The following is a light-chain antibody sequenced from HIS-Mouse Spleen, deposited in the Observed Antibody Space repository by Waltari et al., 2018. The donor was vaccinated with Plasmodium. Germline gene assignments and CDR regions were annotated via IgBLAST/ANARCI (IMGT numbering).Light chain of an antibody. CDR1: QGISSY. V-gene: IGKV1-8*01. J-gene: IGKJ4*01. CDR2: AAS. Sequence: AIRMTQSPSSFSASTGDRVTITCRASQGISSYLAWYQQKPGKAPKLLTYAASTLQHGVTSRVSGSGSGTDFTLTISCLQSEDFATYYCRQYYSYLLTFGRGTKVEIK. CDR3: RQYYSYLLT.